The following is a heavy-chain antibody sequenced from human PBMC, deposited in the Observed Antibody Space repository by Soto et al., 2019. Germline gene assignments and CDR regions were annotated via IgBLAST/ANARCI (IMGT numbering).Heavy chain of an antibody. V-gene: IGHV3-9*01. CDR1: GFTFDDYA. D-gene: IGHD1-7*01. J-gene: IGHJ6*03. Sequence: GGSLRLSCAASGFTFDDYAMHWVRQAPRKGLEWVSGISWNRGRIGYADSVKGRFTISRDNAKNSLYLQMNSLRAEDTALYYCAKVGYNWNYSGLYYMDVWGKGTTVTVSS. CDR2: ISWNRGRI. CDR3: AKVGYNWNYSGLYYMDV.